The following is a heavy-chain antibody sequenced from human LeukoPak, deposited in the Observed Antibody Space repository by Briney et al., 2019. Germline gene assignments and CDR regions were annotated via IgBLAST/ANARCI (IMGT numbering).Heavy chain of an antibody. CDR1: GGSFSGYY. Sequence: SETLSLTCAVYGGSFSGYYWSWIRQPPGKGLEWIGEINHRGSTNYNPSLKSRVTISVDTSKNQFSLKLSSVTAADTAVYYCAGTYYYDSSGYYYPGGYWGQGTLVTVSS. J-gene: IGHJ4*02. CDR2: INHRGST. D-gene: IGHD3-22*01. CDR3: AGTYYYDSSGYYYPGGY. V-gene: IGHV4-34*01.